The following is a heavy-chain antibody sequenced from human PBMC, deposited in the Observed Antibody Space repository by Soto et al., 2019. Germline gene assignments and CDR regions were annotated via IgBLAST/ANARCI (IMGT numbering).Heavy chain of an antibody. CDR1: GYNFINYG. V-gene: IGHV1-18*01. CDR3: VRDLDGSGSYYTDY. J-gene: IGHJ4*02. D-gene: IGHD3-10*01. CDR2: ISVHNGNI. Sequence: ASVKVSCKASGYNFINYGITWVRQAPGQGLEWMGWISVHNGNIKYAQKLQGRVTMTTDTSTSTAYMELRSLRSDDTAVYYCVRDLDGSGSYYTDYWGPGTVVTVCS.